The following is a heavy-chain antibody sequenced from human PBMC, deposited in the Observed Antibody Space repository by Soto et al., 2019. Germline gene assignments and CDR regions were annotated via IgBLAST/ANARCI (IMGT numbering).Heavy chain of an antibody. CDR2: IDPSDSYT. CDR1: GYSFTSYW. J-gene: IGHJ4*02. V-gene: IGHV5-10-1*03. CDR3: ASGATLTTVTTKGLDY. D-gene: IGHD4-4*01. Sequence: EVQLVQSGAEVKKPGESLRISCKGSGYSFTSYWISWVRQMPGKGLEWMGRIDPSDSYTNYSPSFQGHVTSSADKSISTAYLQWSSLKASDTAMYYCASGATLTTVTTKGLDYWGQGTLVTVSS.